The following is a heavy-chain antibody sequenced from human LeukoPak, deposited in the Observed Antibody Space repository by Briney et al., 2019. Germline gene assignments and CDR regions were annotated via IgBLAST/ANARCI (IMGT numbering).Heavy chain of an antibody. CDR3: ARHYSESGHDVFDI. V-gene: IGHV4-39*01. J-gene: IGHJ3*02. CDR1: GGSISSSSYY. Sequence: SETLSLTCTVSGGSISSSSYYWGWIRQPPGEGLEWIGSIYYSGSTYYNPSLKSRVTISVDTSKDQFSLKLSSVTAADTAVYYCARHYSESGHDVFDIWGQGTVVTVSS. CDR2: IYYSGST. D-gene: IGHD6-13*01.